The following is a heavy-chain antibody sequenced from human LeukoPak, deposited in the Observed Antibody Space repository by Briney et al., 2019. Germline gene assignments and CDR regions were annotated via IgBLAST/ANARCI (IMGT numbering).Heavy chain of an antibody. J-gene: IGHJ1*01. CDR2: IYYSGST. V-gene: IGHV4-39*07. D-gene: IGHD3-22*01. Sequence: SETLSLTCTVSGGSISSSSYYWGWIRQPPGKGLEWIGSIYYSGSTYYNPSLKSRVTISVDTSKNQFSLKLSSVTAADTAVYYCASQYYYDSSGRFQHWGQGTLVTVSS. CDR3: ASQYYYDSSGRFQH. CDR1: GGSISSSSYY.